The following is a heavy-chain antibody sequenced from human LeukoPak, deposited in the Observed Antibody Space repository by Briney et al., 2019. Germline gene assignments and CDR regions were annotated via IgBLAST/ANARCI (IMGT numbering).Heavy chain of an antibody. CDR1: GGSFSGYY. CDR2: INHSGST. V-gene: IGHV4-34*01. D-gene: IGHD2-15*01. J-gene: IGHJ5*02. Sequence: SETLSLTCAVYGGSFSGYYWSWLRQPPGKGLEWIGEINHSGSTNYNPSLTSRVTISVDTSKNQFSLKLSSVTAADTAVYYCARGSGSGGSLNWFDPWGQGTLVTVSS. CDR3: ARGSGSGGSLNWFDP.